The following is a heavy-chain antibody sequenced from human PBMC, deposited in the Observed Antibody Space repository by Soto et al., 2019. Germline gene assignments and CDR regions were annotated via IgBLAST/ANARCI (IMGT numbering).Heavy chain of an antibody. CDR2: IWYDGSNK. CDR3: ARDMGEQQPGGMDV. V-gene: IGHV3-33*01. D-gene: IGHD6-13*01. J-gene: IGHJ6*02. Sequence: GGSLRLSCSASVFTFSSYGMHWFRQAPGKGLEWVAVIWYDGSNKYYADSVKGRFTISRGNSKNTLYLQMNSLRAEDTAVYYCARDMGEQQPGGMDVWGQGTTVTVSS. CDR1: VFTFSSYG.